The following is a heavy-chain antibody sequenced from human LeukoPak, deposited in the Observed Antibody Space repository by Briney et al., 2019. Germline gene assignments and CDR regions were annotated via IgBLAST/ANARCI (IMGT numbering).Heavy chain of an antibody. J-gene: IGHJ6*02. V-gene: IGHV5-51*01. CDR1: GYTFTSHW. CDR2: IYPGDSDT. D-gene: IGHD2-2*01. CDR3: ARLGYCSSASCYYGMDV. Sequence: GESLKVSCKGSGYTFTSHWIGWVRQMPGKGLEWMGIIYPGDSDTRYSPSFQGQVTISADKSISTAYLQWGSLKASDTAIYYCARLGYCSSASCYYGMDVWGQGTTVTVSS.